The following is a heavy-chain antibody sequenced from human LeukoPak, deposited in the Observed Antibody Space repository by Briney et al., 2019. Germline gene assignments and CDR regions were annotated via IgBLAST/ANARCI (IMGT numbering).Heavy chain of an antibody. D-gene: IGHD6-13*01. Sequence: GGSLRLSCEASGFTFSSFSMHWVRQAPGKGLVWVARIHSDGINTNYSDFVKGRFTISRDNAKNTLYLQMNSLRAEDTAVYYCARVAYISTWYVDYWGQGTLVNVPS. J-gene: IGHJ4*02. CDR3: ARVAYISTWYVDY. CDR1: GFTFSSFS. CDR2: IHSDGINT. V-gene: IGHV3-74*01.